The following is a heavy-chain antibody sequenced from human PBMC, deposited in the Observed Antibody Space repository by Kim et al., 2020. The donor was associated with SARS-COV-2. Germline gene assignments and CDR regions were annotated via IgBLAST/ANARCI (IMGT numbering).Heavy chain of an antibody. Sequence: STYYNPSLKSRVTISVDTSKNQFSLKLSSVTAADTAVYYCARRVMGSFDYWGQGTLVTVSS. D-gene: IGHD2-8*01. CDR2: ST. J-gene: IGHJ4*02. CDR3: ARRVMGSFDY. V-gene: IGHV4-39*01.